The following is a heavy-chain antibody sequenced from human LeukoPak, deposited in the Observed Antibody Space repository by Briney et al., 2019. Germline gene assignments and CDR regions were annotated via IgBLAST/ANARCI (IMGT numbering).Heavy chain of an antibody. CDR2: GHWSDQK. V-gene: IGHV2-70*01. Sequence: ESGPALVKPTQTLTLTCTFSGFSLRTSGMSVSWIRQPPGKALEWLALGHWSDQKYYNSSLKTRINTSRDPPKNQVVLTMTTMDPVATAPYYCASIRDGAGDFWGQGTLVTVSS. J-gene: IGHJ4*02. CDR3: ASIRDGAGDF. CDR1: GFSLRTSGMS. D-gene: IGHD1-14*01.